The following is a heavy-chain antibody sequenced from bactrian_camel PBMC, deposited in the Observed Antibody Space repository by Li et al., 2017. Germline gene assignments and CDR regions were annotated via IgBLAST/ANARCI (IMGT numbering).Heavy chain of an antibody. V-gene: IGHV3S40*01. D-gene: IGHD1*01. Sequence: VQLVESGGGLVQPGGSLRLSCSASGFIIAEYDMSWVRQAPGKGLEWVSTIDSGGATSYYPDSVKGRFTISRDNAKNTLYLQINSLKTEDTAVYYCAAGIGGIWLYGYNYWGQGTQVTVS. CDR1: GFIIAEYD. CDR3: AAGIGGIWLYGYNY. CDR2: IDSGGATS. J-gene: IGHJ4*01.